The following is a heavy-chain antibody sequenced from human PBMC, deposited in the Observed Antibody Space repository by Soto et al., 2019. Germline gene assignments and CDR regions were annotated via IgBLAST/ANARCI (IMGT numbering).Heavy chain of an antibody. J-gene: IGHJ4*02. CDR1: GGSISSSSYY. CDR2: IYSGGST. D-gene: IGHD3-16*01. CDR3: ARDRGRGYFDY. V-gene: IGHV3-53*01. Sequence: ETLSLTCTVSGGSISSSSYYWGWIRQPPGKGLEWVSVIYSGGSTYYADSVKGRFTISRDNSKNTLYLQMNSLRAEDTAVYYCARDRGRGYFDYWGQGTLVTVSS.